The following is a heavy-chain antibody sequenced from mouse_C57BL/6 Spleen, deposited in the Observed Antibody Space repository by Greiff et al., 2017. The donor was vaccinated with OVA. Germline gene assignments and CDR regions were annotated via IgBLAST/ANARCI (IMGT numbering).Heavy chain of an antibody. CDR1: GYTFTDYE. V-gene: IGHV1-15*01. J-gene: IGHJ4*01. Sequence: VKLQESGAELVRPGASVTLSCKASGYTFTDYEMHWVKQTPVHGLEWIGAIDPETGGTAYNQKFKGKAILTADKSSSTAYMELRSLTSEDSAVYYCTRFYYGNYHAMDYWGQGTSVTVSS. D-gene: IGHD2-1*01. CDR3: TRFYYGNYHAMDY. CDR2: IDPETGGT.